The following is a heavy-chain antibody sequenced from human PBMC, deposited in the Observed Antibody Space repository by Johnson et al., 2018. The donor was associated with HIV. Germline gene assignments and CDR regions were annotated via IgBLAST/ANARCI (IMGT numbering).Heavy chain of an antibody. D-gene: IGHD3-22*01. J-gene: IGHJ3*02. CDR3: AREVYYDSSGYYVDAFDI. V-gene: IGHV3-30*04. CDR2: ISYDGSNK. CDR1: GFTFSSYA. Sequence: VVQPGRSLRLSCAASGFTFSSYAMHWVRQAPGKGLEWVAVISYDGSNKYYADSVKGRFTISRDNSKNTLYLQMNSLRAEDTAVYYCAREVYYDSSGYYVDAFDIWGQGTKVTVSS.